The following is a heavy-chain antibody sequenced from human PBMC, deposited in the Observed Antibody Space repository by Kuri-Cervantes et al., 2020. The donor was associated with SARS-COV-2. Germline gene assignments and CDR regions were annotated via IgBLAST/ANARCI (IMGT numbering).Heavy chain of an antibody. CDR1: GDSISRSTYY. CDR2: IYYSGAT. Sequence: GSRRPSCTFSGDSISRSTYYWGWIRQPPGKGLEWIGTIYYSGATYYNPSLKSLLRITLDMPKNQFSLKLTSVTAADTAVYYCAREKHLWPDSGHNWFDPWGQGTLVTVSS. CDR3: AREKHLWPDSGHNWFDP. J-gene: IGHJ5*02. V-gene: IGHV4-39*07. D-gene: IGHD5-18*01.